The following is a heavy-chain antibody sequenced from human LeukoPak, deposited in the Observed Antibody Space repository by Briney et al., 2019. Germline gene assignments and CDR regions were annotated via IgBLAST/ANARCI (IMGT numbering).Heavy chain of an antibody. CDR3: ARDPGYSSTGVDAFDI. J-gene: IGHJ3*02. Sequence: GGSLRLSCTASGFAFSIYEMDWVRQAPGKGLEWVSYISSSGSYIQYAESVKGRFAISRDNAEKSLFLQMNSLRDEDTAVYYCARDPGYSSTGVDAFDIWGRGTMVTVSS. CDR1: GFAFSIYE. V-gene: IGHV3-48*03. CDR2: ISSSGSYI. D-gene: IGHD6-13*01.